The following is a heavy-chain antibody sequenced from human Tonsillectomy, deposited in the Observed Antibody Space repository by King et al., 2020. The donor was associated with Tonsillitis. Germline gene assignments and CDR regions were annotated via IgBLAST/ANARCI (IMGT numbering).Heavy chain of an antibody. V-gene: IGHV4-59*01. CDR3: ARERGEEFDP. CDR2: IYYSGST. Sequence: QLQESGPGLVKPSETLSLTCTVSGGSITSYYWSWIRQPPGKGLEWIGYIYYSGSTNYNPSLKSRVTISVDTSKNQFSLKLSSVTAADTAVYYCARERGEEFDPWGQGTLVTVSS. J-gene: IGHJ5*02. CDR1: GGSITSYY.